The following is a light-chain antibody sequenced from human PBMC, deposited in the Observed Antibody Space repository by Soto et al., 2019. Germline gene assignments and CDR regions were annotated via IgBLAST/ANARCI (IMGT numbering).Light chain of an antibody. J-gene: IGLJ3*02. V-gene: IGLV1-44*01. CDR2: TND. CDR3: AAWDDILNGWV. Sequence: QSVLTQPPSASGTPGQRVTISCFGSSSNIGSNPVNWYQQFPGTAPQLLIYTNDQRPSGVPDRFSGSKSGTSASLAISGLQSEDEADYYCAAWDDILNGWVFGGGTKLTVL. CDR1: SSNIGSNP.